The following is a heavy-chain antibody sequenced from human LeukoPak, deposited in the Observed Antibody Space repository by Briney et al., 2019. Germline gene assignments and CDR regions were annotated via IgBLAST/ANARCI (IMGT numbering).Heavy chain of an antibody. J-gene: IGHJ5*02. CDR3: ARDRPGRYCSTISCYSASPFDP. Sequence: RRASVKVSCKASGGTVSRYPISWVRQAPGQGLEWMGGIIPIFGTANYAQKFQGRVTITADESTSTAYMELSSLRSEDTAVYYCARDRPGRYCSTISCYSASPFDPWGQGTLVTVSS. CDR1: GGTVSRYP. D-gene: IGHD2-2*02. V-gene: IGHV1-69*13. CDR2: IIPIFGTA.